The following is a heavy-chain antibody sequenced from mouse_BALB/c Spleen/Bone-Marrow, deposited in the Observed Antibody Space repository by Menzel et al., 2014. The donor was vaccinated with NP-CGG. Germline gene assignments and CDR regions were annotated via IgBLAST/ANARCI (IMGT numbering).Heavy chain of an antibody. D-gene: IGHD2-4*01. CDR1: GFTFSSYG. CDR3: ARGDDYVSWFAY. Sequence: EVQRVESGGGLVQPGGSLKLSCAASGFTFSSYGMSWVRRTPDKRLEFVATINTNGGDTYYPDSVKGRFTISRDNAKNTLYLQMSSLKSEDTAMYYCARGDDYVSWFAYWGQGTLVTVSA. V-gene: IGHV5-6-3*01. J-gene: IGHJ3*01. CDR2: INTNGGDT.